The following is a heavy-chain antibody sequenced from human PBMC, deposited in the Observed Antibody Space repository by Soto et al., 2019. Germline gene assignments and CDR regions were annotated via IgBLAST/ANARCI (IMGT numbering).Heavy chain of an antibody. D-gene: IGHD1-1*01. J-gene: IGHJ4*02. Sequence: GGSLRLSCAASGFTFSTYGMHWVRQAPGKGLEWVAVIWYDGTNKYYADSVKGRFTISRDNSKNTPYLQMNSLRAEDTAVYYCARPSEQLEYYFDYWGQGTLVTVSS. CDR1: GFTFSTYG. V-gene: IGHV3-33*01. CDR3: ARPSEQLEYYFDY. CDR2: IWYDGTNK.